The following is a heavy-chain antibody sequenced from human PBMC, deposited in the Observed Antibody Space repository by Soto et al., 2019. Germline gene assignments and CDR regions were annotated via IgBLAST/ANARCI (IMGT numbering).Heavy chain of an antibody. CDR1: GFTFSSYA. D-gene: IGHD3-10*01. CDR2: ISGSGGST. V-gene: IGHV3-23*01. Sequence: PGGSLRLSCAASGFTFSSYAMSWVRQAPGKGLEWVSAISGSGGSTYYADSVKGRFTISRDNSKNTLYLQMSSLRAEDTAVYYCAKDKGRVYYYGSAPHVYYYGMDVWGQGTTVTVSS. CDR3: AKDKGRVYYYGSAPHVYYYGMDV. J-gene: IGHJ6*02.